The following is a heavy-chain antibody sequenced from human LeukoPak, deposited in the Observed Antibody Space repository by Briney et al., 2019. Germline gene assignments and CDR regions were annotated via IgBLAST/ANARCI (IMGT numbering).Heavy chain of an antibody. Sequence: GGSLRLSCAASGFTFSSYSMNWVRQAPGKGLEWVANIKQDGSEKYYVDSVKGRFTISRDNAKNSLYLQMNSLRPEDTAVCYCASVVYCSSTSCPIDYWGQGTLVTVSS. CDR1: GFTFSSYS. V-gene: IGHV3-7*01. CDR3: ASVVYCSSTSCPIDY. D-gene: IGHD2-2*01. J-gene: IGHJ4*02. CDR2: IKQDGSEK.